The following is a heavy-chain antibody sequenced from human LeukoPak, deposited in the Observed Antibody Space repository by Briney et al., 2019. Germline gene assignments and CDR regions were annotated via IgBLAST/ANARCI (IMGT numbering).Heavy chain of an antibody. CDR1: GGTFSSYA. V-gene: IGHV1-69*13. CDR2: LIPIFGTA. D-gene: IGHD3-22*01. Sequence: SVKVSCKAPGGTFSSYAISWVRQAPGQGLEWMGGLIPIFGTANYAQKFQGRVTITADESTSTAYMELSSLRSEDTAVYYCARARSYYDSSGYSLLSPFDYWGQGTLVTVSS. CDR3: ARARSYYDSSGYSLLSPFDY. J-gene: IGHJ4*02.